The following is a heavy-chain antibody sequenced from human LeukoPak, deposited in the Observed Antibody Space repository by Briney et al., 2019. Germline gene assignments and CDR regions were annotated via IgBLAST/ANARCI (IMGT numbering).Heavy chain of an antibody. V-gene: IGHV3-48*02. CDR1: GFTFSSYS. Sequence: GGSLRLSCAASGFTFSSYSMNWVRQAPGKGLEWVSYISSTSSTIYNADSVKGRCTISRDNAKNSLYLQMNSLRDEDTAVYYCASSRQVDSWGQGTLVTVSS. CDR2: ISSTSSTI. J-gene: IGHJ4*02. CDR3: ASSRQVDS.